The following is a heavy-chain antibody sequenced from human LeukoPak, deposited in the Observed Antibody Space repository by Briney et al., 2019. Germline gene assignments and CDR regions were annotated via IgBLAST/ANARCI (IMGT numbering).Heavy chain of an antibody. D-gene: IGHD4-17*01. V-gene: IGHV4-59*01. CDR1: GGSISSYY. CDR2: IYYSEST. Sequence: SETLSLTCTVSGGSISSYYWSWIRQPPGKGLEWIGYIYYSESTNYNPSLKSRVTISVDTSKNQFSLKLSSVTAADTAVYYCARAADYAFDYWGQGTLVTVSS. J-gene: IGHJ4*02. CDR3: ARAADYAFDY.